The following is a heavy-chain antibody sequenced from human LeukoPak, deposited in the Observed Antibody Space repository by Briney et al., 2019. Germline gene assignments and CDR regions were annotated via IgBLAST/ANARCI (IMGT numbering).Heavy chain of an antibody. J-gene: IGHJ5*02. CDR3: AKWFDP. CDR1: GLSFNSYA. V-gene: IGHV3-23*01. Sequence: PGGSLRLSCAVSGLSFNSYAMNWVRQAPGKGLEWVSTISGRVDSTYYADSVKGRFTISRDNSKNTLYLQMNSLGAEDTAVYYCAKWFDPWGQGTLVTVSS. CDR2: ISGRVDST.